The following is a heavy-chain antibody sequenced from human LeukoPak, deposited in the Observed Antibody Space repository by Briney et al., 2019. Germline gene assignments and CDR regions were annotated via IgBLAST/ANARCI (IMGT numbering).Heavy chain of an antibody. CDR2: MYYSGTT. CDR1: GGSISNTNYH. CDR3: ARHKSGSFPFQH. J-gene: IGHJ1*01. D-gene: IGHD1-26*01. Sequence: PSETLSLTCTVSGGSISNTNYHWGWIRQSPGKGLEWIGSMYYSGTTNYKPSLQSRVTISVDTSKNQFSLKLSSVTAADTAVYYCARHKSGSFPFQHWGQGTLVTVSS. V-gene: IGHV4-39*01.